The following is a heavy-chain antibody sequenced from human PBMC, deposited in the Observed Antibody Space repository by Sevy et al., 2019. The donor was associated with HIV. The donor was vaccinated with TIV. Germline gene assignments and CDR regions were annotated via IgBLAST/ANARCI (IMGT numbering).Heavy chain of an antibody. D-gene: IGHD6-6*01. CDR3: ARVGIFEKSESQYRFTDY. V-gene: IGHV3-7*01. J-gene: IGHJ4*02. CDR1: GFTFTTYW. Sequence: GGSLRLSCAASGFTFTTYWMTWVRQAPGKGLEWVANINQDGSKINYVDSVKGPFIISRDNAKKSLFVQMKSLRADDTAVYYCARVGIFEKSESQYRFTDYWGQGTLVSVSS. CDR2: INQDGSKI.